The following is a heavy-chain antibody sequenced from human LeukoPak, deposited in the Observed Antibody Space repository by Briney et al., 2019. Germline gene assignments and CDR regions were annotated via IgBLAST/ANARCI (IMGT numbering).Heavy chain of an antibody. CDR2: INLNTAGT. D-gene: IGHD6-19*01. Sequence: GASVKASCKASGYTFTGYHIHWVRQAPGQGLEWMSSINLNTAGTEYPQKFQGRVTVTWDTPVTTAYMELSALTYDDTATYYCAIEPTGSGHPGDVWGQGTMVTVSS. V-gene: IGHV1-2*02. CDR3: AIEPTGSGHPGDV. CDR1: GYTFTGYH. J-gene: IGHJ3*01.